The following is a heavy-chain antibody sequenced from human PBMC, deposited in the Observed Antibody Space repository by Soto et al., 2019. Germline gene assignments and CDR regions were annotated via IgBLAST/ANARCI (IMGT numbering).Heavy chain of an antibody. CDR3: ARVPDRDWYFDL. J-gene: IGHJ2*01. CDR2: IYHSGGT. Sequence: QLQLQESGSGLVKPSQTLSLICAVSGGSIRSGGYSWSWIRQPPGKGLEWIGYIYHSGGTYYNPSLKIRLTISVDRSKNQVSLKLRSVTAADTAVYYCARVPDRDWYFDLWGRGTLVTVSS. V-gene: IGHV4-30-2*01. CDR1: GGSIRSGGYS.